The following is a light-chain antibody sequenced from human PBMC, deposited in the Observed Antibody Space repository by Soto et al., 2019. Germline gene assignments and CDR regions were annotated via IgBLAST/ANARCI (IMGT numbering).Light chain of an antibody. CDR2: LGS. CDR1: QSLLHSNGYNY. V-gene: IGKV2-28*01. J-gene: IGKJ1*01. Sequence: DIVMTQSPLSLPVTPGEPASISCRSSQSLLHSNGYNYLDWYLQKPGQSPQLLIYLGSNRASGVPDRFSGSGSGTDFTLKISRVDAEDVGVYYCMQALQTPWTFGHGTKVEIK. CDR3: MQALQTPWT.